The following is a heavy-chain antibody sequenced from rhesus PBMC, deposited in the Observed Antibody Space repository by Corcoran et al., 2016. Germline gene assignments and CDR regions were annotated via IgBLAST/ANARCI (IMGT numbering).Heavy chain of an antibody. CDR3: TRFDY. CDR1: GFTFSGYG. V-gene: IGHV3-54*02. J-gene: IGHJ4*01. CDR2: IASDGREK. Sequence: EVQLVESGGGLVQPGGSLRLSCAASGFTFSGYGFPWVRQGPGKGLEWVAVIASDGREKYHADSVKERITISRDNSKKTLYLQMNNLKLEDTAVYYCTRFDYWGQGVVVTVSS.